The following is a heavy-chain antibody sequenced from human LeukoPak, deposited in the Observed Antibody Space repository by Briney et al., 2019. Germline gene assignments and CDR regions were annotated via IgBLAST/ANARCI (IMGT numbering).Heavy chain of an antibody. J-gene: IGHJ4*02. Sequence: GGSLRLSCAASGFTFSSYEMNWVRQAPGKGLEWVSYISSSGSTIYYADSVKSRFTISRDNAKNSLYLQMNSLRAEDTAVYYCARDTGSYLDYWGQGTLVTVSS. D-gene: IGHD3-10*01. V-gene: IGHV3-48*03. CDR1: GFTFSSYE. CDR2: ISSSGSTI. CDR3: ARDTGSYLDY.